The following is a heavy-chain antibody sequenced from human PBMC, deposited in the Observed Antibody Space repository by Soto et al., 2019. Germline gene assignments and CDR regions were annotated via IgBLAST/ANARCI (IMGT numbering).Heavy chain of an antibody. Sequence: QVQLLESGPGLVKPSQTLSLTCTVSGGSISIGGYYWSWIRQHPGKGLEWIGYIYYSGVTYYSPSLKSRVTISIDTSQNQFSLKLSSVTATDTAVYHCAGGVLYWGQGTLVTVSS. CDR2: IYYSGVT. CDR3: AGGVLY. V-gene: IGHV4-31*03. CDR1: GGSISIGGYY. J-gene: IGHJ4*02.